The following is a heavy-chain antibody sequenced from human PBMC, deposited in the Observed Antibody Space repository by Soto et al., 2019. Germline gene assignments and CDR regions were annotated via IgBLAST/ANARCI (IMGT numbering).Heavy chain of an antibody. J-gene: IGHJ5*02. Sequence: SETLSLTCTVSGGSISSYYWSWIRQPPGKGLEWIGYIYYSGSTNYNPSLKSRVTISVDTSKNQFSLKLRSLRSDDTAVYYCARVSVCGRWFDPWGQGTLVTVSS. CDR1: GGSISSYY. CDR2: IYYSGST. CDR3: ARVSVCGRWFDP. D-gene: IGHD2-21*01. V-gene: IGHV4-59*01.